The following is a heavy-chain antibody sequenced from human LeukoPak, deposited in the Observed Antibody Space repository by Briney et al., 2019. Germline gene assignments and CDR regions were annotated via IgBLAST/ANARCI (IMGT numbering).Heavy chain of an antibody. Sequence: PSETLSLTCTVSGGSISSGGYYWSWIRQHPGKGLEWIGYIYYSGSTYYNPSLKSRVTISVDTSKNQFSLKLSSVTAADTAVYYCARGAGGYCSSTSCYSIPGFDYWGQGTLVTVSS. V-gene: IGHV4-31*03. J-gene: IGHJ4*02. CDR1: GGSISSGGYY. D-gene: IGHD2-2*01. CDR2: IYYSGST. CDR3: ARGAGGYCSSTSCYSIPGFDY.